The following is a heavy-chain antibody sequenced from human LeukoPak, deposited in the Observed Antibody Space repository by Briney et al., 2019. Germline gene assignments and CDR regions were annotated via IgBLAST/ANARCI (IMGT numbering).Heavy chain of an antibody. D-gene: IGHD2-2*01. CDR2: IYYSGST. CDR3: ARGPVVPAVTTVDY. Sequence: PSETLSLTCTVSGGSISSYYWSWIRQPPGKGLEWIGYIYYSGSTNYNPSLKSRVTISVDTSKNQFSLKLSSVTAADTAVYYCARGPVVPAVTTVDYWGQGTLVTVSS. J-gene: IGHJ4*02. V-gene: IGHV4-59*12. CDR1: GGSISSYY.